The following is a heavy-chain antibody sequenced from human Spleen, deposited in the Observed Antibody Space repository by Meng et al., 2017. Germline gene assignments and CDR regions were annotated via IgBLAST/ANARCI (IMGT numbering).Heavy chain of an antibody. CDR1: GFSFDEYT. CDR2: SSWDGGST. Sequence: GESLKISCTASGFSFDEYTMHWVRQTPGKGLEWVSLSSWDGGSTYYADSVKGRFTISRDNSKNSLYLQMNSLRAEDTAVYYCARGSYGPDYWGQGTLVTVSS. V-gene: IGHV3-43*01. CDR3: ARGSYGPDY. J-gene: IGHJ4*02. D-gene: IGHD5-18*01.